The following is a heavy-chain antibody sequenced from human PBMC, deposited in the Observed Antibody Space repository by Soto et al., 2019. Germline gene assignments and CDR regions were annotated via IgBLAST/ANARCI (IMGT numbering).Heavy chain of an antibody. CDR3: ARMNVDSYQFYYAMDV. CDR1: GFSLTTGKMG. Sequence: QVTLKESGPALVKPTETLTLTCTVSGFSLTTGKMGVSWIRQPPGKALEWLAHIFSDNERSYSTSLQGRLTISNDTPGSQVVLSMTNVDPVDTATYYCARMNVDSYQFYYAMDVWGQGTTVTVSS. J-gene: IGHJ6*02. V-gene: IGHV2-26*01. CDR2: IFSDNER. D-gene: IGHD4-17*01.